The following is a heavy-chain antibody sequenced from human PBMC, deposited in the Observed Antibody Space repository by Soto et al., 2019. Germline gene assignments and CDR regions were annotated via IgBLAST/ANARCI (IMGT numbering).Heavy chain of an antibody. CDR3: ARGMVEYSSSSDWFDP. CDR1: GGSFSGYY. D-gene: IGHD6-6*01. V-gene: IGHV4-34*01. Sequence: QVQLQQWGAGLLKPSETLSLTCAVYGGSFSGYYWSWIRQPPGKGLEWIGEINHSGSTNYNPSLKSRVTISVDTSKHQFSLKLSSVTAADTAVYYCARGMVEYSSSSDWFDPWGQGTLVTVSS. CDR2: INHSGST. J-gene: IGHJ5*02.